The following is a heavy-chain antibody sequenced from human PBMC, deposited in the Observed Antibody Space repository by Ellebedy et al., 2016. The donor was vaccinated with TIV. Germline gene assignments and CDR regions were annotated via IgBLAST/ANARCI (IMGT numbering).Heavy chain of an antibody. D-gene: IGHD2-15*01. Sequence: GESLKISXSASGFTFSSYSMNWVRQAPGKGLEWVSSISSSSSYIYYAGSVKGRFTISRDNAKNSLYLQMNSLRAEDTAVYYCARVGYCSGGSCYPSDYWGQGTLVTVSS. V-gene: IGHV3-21*01. CDR3: ARVGYCSGGSCYPSDY. J-gene: IGHJ4*02. CDR2: ISSSSSYI. CDR1: GFTFSSYS.